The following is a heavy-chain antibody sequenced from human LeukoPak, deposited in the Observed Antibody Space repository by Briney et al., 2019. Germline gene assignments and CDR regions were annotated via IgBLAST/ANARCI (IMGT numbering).Heavy chain of an antibody. Sequence: SETLSLTCAVYGGSFSGYYWSWIRQPPGKGLEWIGEINHSGSTNYNPSLKSRVTISVDTSKNQFSLKLSSVTAADTAVYYCATRGRCSSTSCFLRPYYYGMDVWGQGTTVTVSS. CDR2: INHSGST. D-gene: IGHD2-2*01. CDR1: GGSFSGYY. J-gene: IGHJ6*02. CDR3: ATRGRCSSTSCFLRPYYYGMDV. V-gene: IGHV4-34*01.